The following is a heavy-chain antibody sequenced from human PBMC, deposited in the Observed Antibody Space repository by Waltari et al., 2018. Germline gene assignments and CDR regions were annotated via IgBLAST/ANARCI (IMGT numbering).Heavy chain of an antibody. CDR3: VRESFGNDI. V-gene: IGHV3-15*01. J-gene: IGHJ4*02. CDR1: GYLFNDAW. CDR2: MKREIDGGTA. Sequence: EVQLVMSGGGLVRPGESISLSCVASGYLFNDAWMSWVRQAPGKGLEWVGRMKREIDGGTAEYVESVKDRFTISRDDSKNTLYLQMNGLKSEDSAVYFCVRESFGNDIWGQGTLVTVSS. D-gene: IGHD3-10*01.